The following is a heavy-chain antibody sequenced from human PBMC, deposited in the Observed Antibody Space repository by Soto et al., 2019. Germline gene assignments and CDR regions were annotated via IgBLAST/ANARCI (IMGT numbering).Heavy chain of an antibody. D-gene: IGHD6-19*01. J-gene: IGHJ5*02. Sequence: PGGSLRLSCAASGFTFSSYGMHWVRQAPGKGLEWVAVISYDGSNKYYADSVKGRFTISRDNSKNTLYLQMNSLRAEDTAVYYCAKDQQYSSGWYERWAANDWFDPWGQGTLVTVSS. CDR1: GFTFSSYG. V-gene: IGHV3-30*18. CDR3: AKDQQYSSGWYERWAANDWFDP. CDR2: ISYDGSNK.